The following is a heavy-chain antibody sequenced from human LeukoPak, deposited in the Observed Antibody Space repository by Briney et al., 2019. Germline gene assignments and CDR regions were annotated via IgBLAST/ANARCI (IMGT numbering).Heavy chain of an antibody. D-gene: IGHD3-22*01. J-gene: IGHJ4*01. CDR1: GFTFSSYA. Sequence: GGSLRLSCAASGFTFSSYAMSWVRQAPGKGLEWVSAISGSGGSTYYADSVEGRFTISRDNSKNTLYLQMNSLRAEDTAVYYCAKSPPRITMIVVVIAFDYWGQGTLVTVSS. CDR2: ISGSGGST. V-gene: IGHV3-23*01. CDR3: AKSPPRITMIVVVIAFDY.